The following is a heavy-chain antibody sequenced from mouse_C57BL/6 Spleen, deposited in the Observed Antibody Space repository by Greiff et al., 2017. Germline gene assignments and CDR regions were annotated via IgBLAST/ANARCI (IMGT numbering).Heavy chain of an antibody. D-gene: IGHD2-2*01. CDR1: GYSYTDYN. CDR2: INPNYGTT. CDR3: ARGMVNNSAMDY. V-gene: IGHV1-39*01. J-gene: IGHJ4*01. Sequence: VQLKESGPELVKPGASVKISCKASGYSYTDYNMNWVKQSNGKSLEWIGVINPNYGTTSYNQKFKGKATLTVDKSSSTAYMQLNSLTSEDSAVYYCARGMVNNSAMDYWGQGTSVTVSS.